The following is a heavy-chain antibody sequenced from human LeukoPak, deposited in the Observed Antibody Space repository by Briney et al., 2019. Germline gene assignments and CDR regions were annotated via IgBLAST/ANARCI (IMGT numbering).Heavy chain of an antibody. J-gene: IGHJ1*01. CDR3: ARDYSSGWPEYLQH. V-gene: IGHV1-2*02. CDR1: GYTFTGYY. Sequence: ASVKGSCRASGYTFTGYYMHWVRQAPGQGLEWMGWINPDSGGTKYAQKFQGRVTMTRDTSISTAYMELSSQRSDDTAFYYCARDYSSGWPEYLQHWGQGTLVTVSS. D-gene: IGHD6-25*01. CDR2: INPDSGGT.